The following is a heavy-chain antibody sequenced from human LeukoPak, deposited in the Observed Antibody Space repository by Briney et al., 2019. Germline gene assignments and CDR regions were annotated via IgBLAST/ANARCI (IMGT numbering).Heavy chain of an antibody. D-gene: IGHD1-1*01. V-gene: IGHV4-59*01. J-gene: IGHJ4*02. CDR2: IYYSGST. CDR3: AGGGNWRRIDY. Sequence: PSETLSLTWTVSGGSIGRYYWSWIRQPPGKGLEWIGYIYYSGSTNYNPFLESRVTISVDTSKNMFSLTLSSVTAADTAVYYCAGGGNWRRIDYWGQGTQVTVSS. CDR1: GGSIGRYY.